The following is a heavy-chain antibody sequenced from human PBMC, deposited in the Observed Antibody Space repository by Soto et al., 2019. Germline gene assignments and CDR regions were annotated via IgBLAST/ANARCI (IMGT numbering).Heavy chain of an antibody. CDR3: ARGPLVVLNYFES. V-gene: IGHV1-69*02. Sequence: QVQLVQSGTEVKKPGSSVKVSCKASEGTFRNYPINWVRRAPGQGLEWMGSIFPLTDIPDYAQNFQARLTITADKSTSTAYMELSSLTSDDTAMYFCARGPLVVLNYFESWGQGTLATVSS. CDR1: EGTFRNYP. J-gene: IGHJ4*02. CDR2: IFPLTDIP.